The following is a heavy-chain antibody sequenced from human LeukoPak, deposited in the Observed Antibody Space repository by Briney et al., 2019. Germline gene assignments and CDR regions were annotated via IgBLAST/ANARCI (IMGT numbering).Heavy chain of an antibody. D-gene: IGHD2-15*01. CDR2: IYHSGST. CDR1: GGSISSSIW. Sequence: SETLSLTCAVSGGSISSSIWWSWVRQPPGKGLEWIGEIYHSGSTTYNPSLKSRVTISVDKSKNQFTLKLTPATAADTAVYYCARGDSRVSSSSCSDWGQGALVTVSS. J-gene: IGHJ4*02. CDR3: ARGDSRVSSSSCSD. V-gene: IGHV4-4*02.